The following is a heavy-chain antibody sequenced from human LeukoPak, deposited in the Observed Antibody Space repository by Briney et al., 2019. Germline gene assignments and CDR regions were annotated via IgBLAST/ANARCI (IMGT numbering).Heavy chain of an antibody. J-gene: IGHJ4*02. CDR3: AKSYDNGWYVCDY. D-gene: IGHD6-19*01. Sequence: GGSLRLSCAASGFTFSNFAMNRVRQAPGKGLEWVAFISYDGSIKSYADSVKGRFAVSRDNSKNTLYLQMNSLRPEDTAFYYCAKSYDNGWYVCDYWGQGTLVTVSS. CDR1: GFTFSNFA. V-gene: IGHV3-30*09. CDR2: ISYDGSIK.